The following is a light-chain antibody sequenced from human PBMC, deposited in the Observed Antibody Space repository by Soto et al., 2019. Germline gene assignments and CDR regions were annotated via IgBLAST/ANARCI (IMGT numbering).Light chain of an antibody. CDR1: MRDVGAYNL. V-gene: IGLV2-14*03. Sequence: QSALTQPASVSGSPGQSITISCAGTMRDVGAYNLVSWYQQHPGRAPKLLIYGVTDRPSGVSNRFSGSKSGNVASLTISGLQAEDEADYYCCSYTSDLTPYVFGTGTKVTVL. CDR2: GVT. CDR3: CSYTSDLTPYV. J-gene: IGLJ1*01.